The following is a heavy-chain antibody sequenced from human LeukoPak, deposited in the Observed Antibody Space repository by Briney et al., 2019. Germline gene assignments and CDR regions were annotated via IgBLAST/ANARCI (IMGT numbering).Heavy chain of an antibody. CDR1: GXTFSSYN. Sequence: PGGSLRLSCAASGXTFSSYNINWVRQAPGKGLEWVSSISSSSTYIYYADSVKGRFTISRDNAKNPLYLQMSSLRAEDTAVYYCAREGIVVVVTALYGMDVWGQGTTVTVSS. CDR3: AREGIVVVVTALYGMDV. J-gene: IGHJ6*02. CDR2: ISSSSTYI. D-gene: IGHD2-15*01. V-gene: IGHV3-21*01.